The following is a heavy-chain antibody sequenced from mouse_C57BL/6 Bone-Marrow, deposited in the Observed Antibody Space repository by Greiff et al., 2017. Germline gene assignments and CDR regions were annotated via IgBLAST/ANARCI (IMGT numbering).Heavy chain of an antibody. D-gene: IGHD1-1*01. CDR3: VRLSNLLLSWFAY. CDR1: GFSFNTYA. CDR2: IRSKSNNYAT. Sequence: EVKLMESGGGLVQPKGSLKLSCAASGFSFNTYAMNWVRQAPGKGLEWVARIRSKSNNYATYYADSVKDRFTISRDDSESMLYLQMNNLKTEDTAMYYCVRLSNLLLSWFAYWGQGTLVTVSA. V-gene: IGHV10-1*01. J-gene: IGHJ3*01.